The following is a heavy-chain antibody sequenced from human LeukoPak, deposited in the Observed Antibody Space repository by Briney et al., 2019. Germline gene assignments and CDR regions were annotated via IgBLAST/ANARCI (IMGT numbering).Heavy chain of an antibody. J-gene: IGHJ4*02. CDR2: ISGSGGST. D-gene: IGHD1-26*01. CDR3: AKTVGATDGGDY. CDR1: GASISGSGYY. V-gene: IGHV3-23*01. Sequence: ETLSLTCAVSGASISGSGYYLGWIRQPPGKGLEWVSAISGSGGSTYYADSVKGRFTISRDNSKNTLYLQMNSLRAEDTAVYYCAKTVGATDGGDYWGQGTLVTVSS.